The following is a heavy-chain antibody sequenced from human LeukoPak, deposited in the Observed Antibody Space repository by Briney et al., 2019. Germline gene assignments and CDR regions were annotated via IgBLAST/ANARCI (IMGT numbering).Heavy chain of an antibody. D-gene: IGHD4-23*01. CDR2: INPNSGGT. V-gene: IGHV1-2*02. CDR1: GYTFTGYY. CDR3: ARDDGGLNGYDY. J-gene: IGHJ4*02. Sequence: GASVKVSCKASGYTFTGYYMHWVRQAPGQGLEWMGWINPNSGGTNYAQKFQGRVTMTRDTSISTAYMELSRLRSDDKAVYYCARDDGGLNGYDYWGQGTLVTVSS.